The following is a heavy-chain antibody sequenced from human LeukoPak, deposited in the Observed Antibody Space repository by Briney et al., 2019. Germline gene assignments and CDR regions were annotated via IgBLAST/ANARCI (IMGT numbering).Heavy chain of an antibody. CDR2: INTNTGNP. Sequence: ASVKVSCKASGYTFISYAMNWVRQAPGQGLEWMGWINTNTGNPTYAQGFKGRFVFSFDTSVSTAYLQISSLKAEDTAVYYCARVESYDFWSGPLGGLDYWGQGTLVTVSS. CDR1: GYTFISYA. J-gene: IGHJ4*02. V-gene: IGHV7-4-1*02. CDR3: ARVESYDFWSGPLGGLDY. D-gene: IGHD3-3*01.